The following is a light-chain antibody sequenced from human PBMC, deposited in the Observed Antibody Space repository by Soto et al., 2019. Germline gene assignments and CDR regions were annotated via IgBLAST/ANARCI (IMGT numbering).Light chain of an antibody. CDR3: HPYGSART. J-gene: IGKJ1*01. CDR2: EAS. Sequence: EIVLTQSAATLSLSPGERATLSCRASQTVSSSLAWYQQKPGQAPRLLIYEASNRATGIPARFSGSGSGTDFSLTISRLAPEEFVYYYCHPYGSARTFGQGTKVDIK. CDR1: QTVSSS. V-gene: IGKV3-11*01.